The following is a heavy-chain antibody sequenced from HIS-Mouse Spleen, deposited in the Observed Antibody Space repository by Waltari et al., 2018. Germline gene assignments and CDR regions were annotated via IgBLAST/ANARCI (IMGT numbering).Heavy chain of an antibody. V-gene: IGHV3-30*18. CDR3: AKDKHHAFDY. Sequence: QVQLVESGGGVVQPGRSLRLSCAASGFTFSSYGMHWVRQAPGKGVEWVEVISYDGSNKYYADSVKGRFTISRDNSKNTLYLQMNSLRAEDTAVYYCAKDKHHAFDYWGQGTLVTVSS. CDR2: ISYDGSNK. CDR1: GFTFSSYG. J-gene: IGHJ4*02.